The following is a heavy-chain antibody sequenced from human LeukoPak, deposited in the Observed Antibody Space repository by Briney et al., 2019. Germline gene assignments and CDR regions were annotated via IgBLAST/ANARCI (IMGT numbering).Heavy chain of an antibody. J-gene: IGHJ4*02. V-gene: IGHV3-66*01. Sequence: GGSLRLSCVASGFDVSDSYMSWVRQAPGKGLECVSVIYRGGTTYYADSVKGRFTISRDNSKNTLYLQMNSLRAEDTAVYYCARYSSFDYWGQGTLVTVSS. CDR2: IYRGGTT. CDR1: GFDVSDSY. D-gene: IGHD6-13*01. CDR3: ARYSSFDY.